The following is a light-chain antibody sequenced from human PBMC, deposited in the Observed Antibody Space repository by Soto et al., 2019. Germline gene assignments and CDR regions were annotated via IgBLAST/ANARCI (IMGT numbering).Light chain of an antibody. J-gene: IGLJ2*01. V-gene: IGLV2-8*01. Sequence: QSVLTQPPSASGSPGQSVTISCTGTSSDVGGYNYVSWYQQHPGKAPKLMIYEVSKRPSGVPDRFSGSKSGNTASLTVSGRQAEDEADYYCSSYAGSNNLVFGGGTKLTV. CDR2: EVS. CDR3: SSYAGSNNLV. CDR1: SSDVGGYNY.